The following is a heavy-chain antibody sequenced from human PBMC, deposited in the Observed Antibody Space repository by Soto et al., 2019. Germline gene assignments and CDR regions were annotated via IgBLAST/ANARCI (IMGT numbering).Heavy chain of an antibody. D-gene: IGHD3-22*01. CDR2: INSDGSSS. J-gene: IGHJ4*02. Sequence: VQLVESGGGLVQPGGSLRLSCAASGFTFSNYWMHWVRQGPGKGLVWVSRINSDGSSSTYADYVKGRFTISRDNAKNSLYLQMNSLRAEDTAVYYYVRENRYDNSGYYYQGVDYWGQGNLVTVSS. CDR3: VRENRYDNSGYYYQGVDY. V-gene: IGHV3-74*01. CDR1: GFTFSNYW.